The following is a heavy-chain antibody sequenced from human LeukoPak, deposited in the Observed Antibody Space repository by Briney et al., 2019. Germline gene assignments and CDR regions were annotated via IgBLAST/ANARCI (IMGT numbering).Heavy chain of an antibody. CDR1: RFTFNTYW. CDR2: IDSDGNST. CDR3: ARGRAMVQPIDY. J-gene: IGHJ4*02. Sequence: QPGGSLRLSCAASRFTFNTYWMHWVRQAPGKGLVWVSRIDSDGNSTAYADSVKGRFTISRDNAKNTLYLQMGSLRAEDMAVYYCARGRAMVQPIDYWGQGTLVTVSS. V-gene: IGHV3-74*01. D-gene: IGHD3-10*01.